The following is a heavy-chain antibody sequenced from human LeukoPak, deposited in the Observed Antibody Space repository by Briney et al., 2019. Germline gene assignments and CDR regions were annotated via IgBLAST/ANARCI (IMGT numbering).Heavy chain of an antibody. Sequence: GGSLRLSCAASGFTFSNYAMTWVRQAPGKGLEWVSYISSSGSTIYYADSVKGRFTISRDNAKNSLYLQMNSLRAEDTAVYYCARGGNPAHGSGTTDYWGQGTLVTVSS. CDR2: ISSSGSTI. D-gene: IGHD1-26*01. CDR1: GFTFSNYA. V-gene: IGHV3-11*01. J-gene: IGHJ4*02. CDR3: ARGGNPAHGSGTTDY.